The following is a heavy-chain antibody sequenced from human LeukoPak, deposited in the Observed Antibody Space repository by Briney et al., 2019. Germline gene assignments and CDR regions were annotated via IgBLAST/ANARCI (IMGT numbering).Heavy chain of an antibody. V-gene: IGHV4-59*01. CDR2: IYYSGTT. D-gene: IGHD3-22*01. J-gene: IGHJ4*02. Sequence: ETLSLTCTVSGGSITSYYWSWIRLPPGKGLEWLGYIYYSGTTNYNPSLKSRVTISVDTSKNQFSLKLSSVTAADTAVYYCARHISGYYGSSPIFDYWGQGTLVTVSS. CDR3: ARHISGYYGSSPIFDY. CDR1: GGSITSYY.